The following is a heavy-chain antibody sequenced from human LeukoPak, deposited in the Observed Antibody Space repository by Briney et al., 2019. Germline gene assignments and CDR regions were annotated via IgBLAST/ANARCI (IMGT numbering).Heavy chain of an antibody. Sequence: PSETLSLTCTVSGGSISSYYWTWIRQPPGKGLDWIGYIYYSGSTNYNPSLKSRVTISVDTSKNQFSLKLSSVTAADTAVYYCARAAAAAGTPPLLDYWGQGTLVTVSS. J-gene: IGHJ4*02. CDR3: ARAAAAAGTPPLLDY. CDR1: GGSISSYY. CDR2: IYYSGST. V-gene: IGHV4-59*01. D-gene: IGHD6-13*01.